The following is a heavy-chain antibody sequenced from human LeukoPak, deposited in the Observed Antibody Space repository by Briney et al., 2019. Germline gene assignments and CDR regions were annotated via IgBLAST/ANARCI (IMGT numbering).Heavy chain of an antibody. D-gene: IGHD4-23*01. V-gene: IGHV4-38-2*01. CDR3: AGMTTVIRGRRFDS. J-gene: IGHJ4*02. Sequence: SGTLSLTCSVSGYSLNSAYYWGWIRQPPGKGRAWIGNLFPGLSTEHNPSLKGRVTIFLDTSKNIFSLRLTSVNAADTALYFCAGMTTVIRGRRFDSWGQGALVTVSS. CDR1: GYSLNSAYY. CDR2: LFPGLST.